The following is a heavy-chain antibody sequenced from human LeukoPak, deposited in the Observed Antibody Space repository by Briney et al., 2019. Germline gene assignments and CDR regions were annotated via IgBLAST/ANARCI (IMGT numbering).Heavy chain of an antibody. J-gene: IGHJ3*02. D-gene: IGHD3-3*01. CDR3: ATDQSGFLDKLDAFDI. CDR1: GGTFSSYA. Sequence: GASVKVSCKASGGTFSSYAISWVRQAPGQGLEWMGGIIPIFGTANYAQKFQGRVTITADESTSTAYMELSSLRSEDTAVYYCATDQSGFLDKLDAFDIWGQGTMVTVSS. V-gene: IGHV1-69*13. CDR2: IIPIFGTA.